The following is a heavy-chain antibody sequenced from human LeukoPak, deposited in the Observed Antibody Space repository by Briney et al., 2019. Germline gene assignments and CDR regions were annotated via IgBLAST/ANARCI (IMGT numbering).Heavy chain of an antibody. V-gene: IGHV3-30*18. D-gene: IGHD4-17*01. J-gene: IGHJ4*02. Sequence: GRSLRLSCAASGFTFSSYGMHWVRQAPGKGLEWVAVISYDGSNKYYADSVKGRLTISRDNSKNTLYLQMNSLRAEDTAVYYCAKDMTTVTTCADYWGQGTLVTVSS. CDR1: GFTFSSYG. CDR2: ISYDGSNK. CDR3: AKDMTTVTTCADY.